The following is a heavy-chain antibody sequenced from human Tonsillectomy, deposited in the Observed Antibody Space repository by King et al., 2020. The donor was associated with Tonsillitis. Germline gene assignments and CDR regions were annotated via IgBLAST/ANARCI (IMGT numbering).Heavy chain of an antibody. CDR1: GFTVSSNY. D-gene: IGHD3-9*01. V-gene: IGHV3-66*01. J-gene: IGHJ4*02. Sequence: VQLVESGGGLVQPGGSLRLSCAASGFTVSSNYMSWVRQAPGKGLEWVSVIYSGGSTYSADSVGGRFTISRDNSKNTLYLRMNSLRAEDTAVYYFARGLYDILTGYYPNSFDYWGQGTLVTVSS. CDR2: IYSGGST. CDR3: ARGLYDILTGYYPNSFDY.